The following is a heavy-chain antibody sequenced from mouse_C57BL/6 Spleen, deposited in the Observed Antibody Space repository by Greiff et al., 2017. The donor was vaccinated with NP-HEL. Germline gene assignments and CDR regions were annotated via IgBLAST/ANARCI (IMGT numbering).Heavy chain of an antibody. V-gene: IGHV1-82*01. CDR3: ARHPDYYGSSYYAMDY. D-gene: IGHD1-1*01. CDR2: IYPGDGDT. J-gene: IGHJ4*01. CDR1: GYAFSSSW. Sequence: QVQLQQSGPELVKPGASVKISCKASGYAFSSSWMNWVKQRPGKGLEWIGRIYPGDGDTNYNGKFKGKATLTADKSSSTAYMQLSSLTSEDSAVYFCARHPDYYGSSYYAMDYWGQGTSVTVSS.